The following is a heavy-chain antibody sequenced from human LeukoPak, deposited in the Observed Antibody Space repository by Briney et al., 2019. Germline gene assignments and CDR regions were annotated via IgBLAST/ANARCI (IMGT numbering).Heavy chain of an antibody. CDR3: ARTVTQYYYFGMDV. V-gene: IGHV1-8*01. CDR2: MNPNSGNT. J-gene: IGHJ6*02. D-gene: IGHD4-17*01. CDR1: GYTFTSYD. Sequence: AASVKVSCKASGYTFTSYDINWVRQATGQGLEWMGWMNPNSGNTGYAQKFQGRVTMTRNTSISTAYMELSSLRYEDTAVYYCARTVTQYYYFGMDVWGQGTTVTVSS.